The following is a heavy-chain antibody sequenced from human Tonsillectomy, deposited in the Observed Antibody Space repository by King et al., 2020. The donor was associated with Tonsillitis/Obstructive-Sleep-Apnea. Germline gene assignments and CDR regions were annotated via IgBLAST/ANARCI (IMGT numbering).Heavy chain of an antibody. CDR2: NFYSGSS. V-gene: IGHV4-59*01. J-gene: IGHJ4*02. Sequence: VQLQESGPGVVKPSEILSHTCTVSGGSISSYYWSWIRQHPGKGLEWIGYNFYSGSSNYNPSLQGRVTISVDTSKNQFSLKLSSVTAADTAVYYCARAPRISSGYYFHFDYWGQGTLVTVSS. CDR1: GGSISSYY. CDR3: ARAPRISSGYYFHFDY. D-gene: IGHD3-22*01.